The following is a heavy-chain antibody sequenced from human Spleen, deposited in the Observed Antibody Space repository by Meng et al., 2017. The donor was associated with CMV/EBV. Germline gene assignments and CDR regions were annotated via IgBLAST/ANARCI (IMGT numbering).Heavy chain of an antibody. CDR2: IYHSGST. CDR1: GASISTTNW. D-gene: IGHD3-10*01. Sequence: SGASISTTNWWSWVRQTPGKGLEWIGEIYHSGSTNYNPSLKSRVTMSVDKSKNQFSLKLTSVTAADTAVYFCARDLLTGGLRHFDDWGQGILVTVSS. CDR3: ARDLLTGGLRHFDD. J-gene: IGHJ4*02. V-gene: IGHV4-4*01.